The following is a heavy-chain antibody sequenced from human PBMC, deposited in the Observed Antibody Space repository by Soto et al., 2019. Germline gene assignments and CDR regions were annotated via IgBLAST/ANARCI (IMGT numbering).Heavy chain of an antibody. CDR2: INGGTGQT. V-gene: IGHV1-3*01. Sequence: QVQVVQSGAEVKKPGASVKVSCKASGYTFSTYAMHWVRQAPGQSLELLGWINGGTGQTRYSQRFQDRVTITRDTSASTAYMELTSLTSEDTAVYYCARGKGMEENYYYYGMDIWGQGTTVTVSS. D-gene: IGHD1-1*01. J-gene: IGHJ6*02. CDR3: ARGKGMEENYYYYGMDI. CDR1: GYTFSTYA.